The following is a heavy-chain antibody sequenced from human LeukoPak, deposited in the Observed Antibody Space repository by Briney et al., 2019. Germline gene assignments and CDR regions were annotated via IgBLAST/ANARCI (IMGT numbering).Heavy chain of an antibody. V-gene: IGHV4-30-2*01. Sequence: SETLSLTCTVSGGSISSGGYYWSWIRQPPGKGLEWIGYIYHSGSTYYNPSLKSRVTISVDRSKNQFSLKLSSVTAADTAVYYCARSSSKIVGATTGYFDYWGQGTLVTVSS. D-gene: IGHD1-26*01. CDR1: GGSISSGGYY. CDR3: ARSSSKIVGATTGYFDY. CDR2: IYHSGST. J-gene: IGHJ4*02.